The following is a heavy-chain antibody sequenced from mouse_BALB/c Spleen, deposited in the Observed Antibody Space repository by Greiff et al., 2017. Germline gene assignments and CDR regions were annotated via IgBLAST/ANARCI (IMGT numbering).Heavy chain of an antibody. V-gene: IGHV8-12*01. D-gene: IGHD2-4*01. Sequence: QVTLKVSGPGILQPSQTLSLTCSFSGFSLSTSGMGVSWIRQPSGKGLEWLAHIYWDDDKRYNPSLKSRLTISKDTSRNQVFLKITSVDTADTATYYCARSTTMITTGAWFAYWGQGTLVTVSA. CDR3: ARSTTMITTGAWFAY. CDR2: IYWDDDK. J-gene: IGHJ3*01. CDR1: GFSLSTSGMG.